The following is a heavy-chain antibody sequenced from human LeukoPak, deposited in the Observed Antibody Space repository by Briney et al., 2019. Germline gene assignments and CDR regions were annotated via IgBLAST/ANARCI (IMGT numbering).Heavy chain of an antibody. CDR3: ARSWGQGWFGELSSYFDY. CDR2: ISSNEYDT. CDR1: GFTFSAYF. J-gene: IGHJ4*02. V-gene: IGHV3-64*04. Sequence: PGGSLRLSCSASGFTFSAYFKHWVRQAPGKGLEYVSSISSNEYDTYYADSVKGRFTISRDNAKNSLYLQMNSLRAEDTAVYYCARSWGQGWFGELSSYFDYWGQGTLVTVSS. D-gene: IGHD3-10*01.